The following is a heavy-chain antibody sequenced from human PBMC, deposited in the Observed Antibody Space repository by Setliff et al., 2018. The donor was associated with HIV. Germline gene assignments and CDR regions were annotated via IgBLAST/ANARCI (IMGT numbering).Heavy chain of an antibody. Sequence: SETLSLTCAVSGGSISSYNWWSWVRQPPGKGLEWIGEIYHSGSTTYHPSLRSRVTVSAATSKNQFSLKLTSVTAADTAVYFCARDPHYFDTSGHYSWFYFDYWGQGTLVTVSS. J-gene: IGHJ4*02. D-gene: IGHD3-22*01. V-gene: IGHV4-4*02. CDR1: GGSISSYNW. CDR2: IYHSGST. CDR3: ARDPHYFDTSGHYSWFYFDY.